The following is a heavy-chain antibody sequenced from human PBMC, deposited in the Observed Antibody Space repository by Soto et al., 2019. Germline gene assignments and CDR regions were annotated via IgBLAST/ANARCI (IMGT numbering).Heavy chain of an antibody. CDR3: ARDTDSYYDILTGYYPLDYYYYGMDV. CDR1: GYTFTGYY. J-gene: IGHJ6*02. D-gene: IGHD3-9*01. Sequence: ASVKVSCKASGYTFTGYYMHWVRQAPGQGLEWMGWINPNSGGTNYAQKFQGRVTITRDTSASTAYMELRSLRSDDTAVYYCARDTDSYYDILTGYYPLDYYYYGMDVWGQGTTVTVSS. V-gene: IGHV1-2*02. CDR2: INPNSGGT.